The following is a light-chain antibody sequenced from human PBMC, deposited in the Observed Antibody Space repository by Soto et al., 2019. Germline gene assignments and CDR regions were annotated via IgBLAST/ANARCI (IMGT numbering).Light chain of an antibody. CDR3: LQHNSLPLT. V-gene: IGKV1-17*01. Sequence: DIQMTQSPSSLSASVGDRVTATCRASQGIRDALVWYQQKPGKAPKRLIYGSSTLQSGVPSRFSGSGSETEFTLTISSLQPEDSATYYCLQHNSLPLTFGQGTKVEIK. CDR2: GSS. CDR1: QGIRDA. J-gene: IGKJ1*01.